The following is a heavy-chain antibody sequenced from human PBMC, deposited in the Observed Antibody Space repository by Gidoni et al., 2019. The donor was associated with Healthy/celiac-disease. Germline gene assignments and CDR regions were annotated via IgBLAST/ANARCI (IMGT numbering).Heavy chain of an antibody. CDR2: IIPIFGTA. CDR3: ARVGQRRIVGATTDYYGMDV. Sequence: QVQLVQSGAEVKKPGSSVKVSCKASGGTFRSYATSWVRQAPGQGLEWMGGIIPIFGTANYAQKVQGRVTITADESTSTAYMELSSLRSEDTAVYYCARVGQRRIVGATTDYYGMDVWGQGTTVTVSS. CDR1: GGTFRSYA. V-gene: IGHV1-69*01. J-gene: IGHJ6*02. D-gene: IGHD1-26*01.